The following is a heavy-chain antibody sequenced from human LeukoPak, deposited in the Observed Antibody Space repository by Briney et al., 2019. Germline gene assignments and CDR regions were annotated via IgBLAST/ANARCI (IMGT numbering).Heavy chain of an antibody. CDR3: TIDYDYAWGSYRLGY. CDR2: IQSITDGGTT. D-gene: IGHD3-16*02. J-gene: IGHJ4*02. CDR1: GFTFSDAW. Sequence: PGGSLRLSRAASGFTFSDAWMSWVRQAPGKGLEWVGRIQSITDGGTTDYAAPVKGRFTISRDDSKNTLYLQLNSLKTEDTAMYYCTIDYDYAWGSYRLGYWGQGTLVTVSS. V-gene: IGHV3-15*01.